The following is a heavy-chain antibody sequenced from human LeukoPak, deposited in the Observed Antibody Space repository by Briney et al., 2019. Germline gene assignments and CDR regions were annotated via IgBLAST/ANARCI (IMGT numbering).Heavy chain of an antibody. CDR2: IYYSGST. D-gene: IGHD4-11*01. J-gene: IGHJ5*02. CDR1: GGSISSYY. V-gene: IGHV4-59*01. CDR3: ARYRGKTTVSSLDWFDP. Sequence: PSETLSLTCTVSGGSISSYYWSWIRQPPGKGLEWIGYIYYSGSTKYNPSLKSRVTISVDTSKNQFSLKLSSVTAADTAVYYCARYRGKTTVSSLDWFDPWGQGTLVTVSS.